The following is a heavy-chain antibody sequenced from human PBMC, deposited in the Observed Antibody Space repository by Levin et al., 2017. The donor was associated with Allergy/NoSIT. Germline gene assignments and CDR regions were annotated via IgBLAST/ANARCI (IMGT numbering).Heavy chain of an antibody. D-gene: IGHD3-10*01. CDR2: ISSSSSYI. Sequence: GGSLRLSCAASGFTFSSYSMNWVRQAPGKGLEWVSSISSSSSYIYYADSVKGRFTISRDNAKNSLYLQMNSLRAEDTAVYYCAGKRGLWFGGYYYMDVWGKGTTVTVSS. V-gene: IGHV3-21*01. J-gene: IGHJ6*03. CDR1: GFTFSSYS. CDR3: AGKRGLWFGGYYYMDV.